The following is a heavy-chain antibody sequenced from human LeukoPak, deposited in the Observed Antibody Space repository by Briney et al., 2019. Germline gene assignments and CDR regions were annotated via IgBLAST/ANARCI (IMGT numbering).Heavy chain of an antibody. V-gene: IGHV3-53*01. CDR1: GFTVSSNY. CDR3: AKAFRGGYDILTGYYSPFYEYFQH. Sequence: PGGSLRLSCAASGFTVSSNYMSWVRQAPGKGLEWVSVIYSGGSTYYADSVKGRFTISRDNSKNTLYLQMNSLRAEDTAVYYCAKAFRGGYDILTGYYSPFYEYFQHWGQGTLVTVSS. J-gene: IGHJ1*01. D-gene: IGHD3-9*01. CDR2: IYSGGST.